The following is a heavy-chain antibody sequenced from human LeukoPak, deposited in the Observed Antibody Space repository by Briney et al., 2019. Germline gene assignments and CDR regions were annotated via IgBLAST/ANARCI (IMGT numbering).Heavy chain of an antibody. J-gene: IGHJ4*02. V-gene: IGHV4-4*02. D-gene: IGHD3-22*01. CDR2: INHSGST. CDR3: ARARGYDSSEIDY. CDR1: GGSISNTNW. Sequence: PSETLSLTCGVSGGSISNTNWWTWVRQPPGKGLEWIGEINHSGSTNYNPSLQSRVTISVDTSKNQFSLKLSSVTAADTAVDYCARARGYDSSEIDYWGQGTLVTVSS.